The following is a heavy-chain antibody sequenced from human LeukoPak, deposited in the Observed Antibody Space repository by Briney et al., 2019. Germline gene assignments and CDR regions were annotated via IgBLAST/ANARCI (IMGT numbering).Heavy chain of an antibody. V-gene: IGHV3-48*03. CDR1: GFTFSSYE. CDR2: ISSSGSTI. D-gene: IGHD5-18*01. CDR3: ARRGAGYGNPIDY. J-gene: IGHJ4*02. Sequence: PGGSLILSCAASGFTFSSYEMNWVRQAPGKGLEWVSYISSSGSTIYYADSVKGRFTVSRDNAKNSLYLQMNSLRAEDTAVYYCARRGAGYGNPIDYWGQGTLVTVSS.